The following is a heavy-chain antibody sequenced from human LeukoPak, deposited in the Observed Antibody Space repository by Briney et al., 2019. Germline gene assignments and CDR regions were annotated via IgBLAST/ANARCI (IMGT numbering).Heavy chain of an antibody. CDR1: GFSVSRTY. CDR2: IYTGGTT. CDR3: ARDERLLSFLK. V-gene: IGHV3-53*01. D-gene: IGHD3-3*01. Sequence: GGSLRLSCTASGFSVSRTYMNWVRQAPGKGLEWVSIIYTGGTTYYADSVKGRFTISRDNSKNTLYLQMNSLRAEDTAIYYCARDERLLSFLKWGQGTLVTVSS. J-gene: IGHJ4*02.